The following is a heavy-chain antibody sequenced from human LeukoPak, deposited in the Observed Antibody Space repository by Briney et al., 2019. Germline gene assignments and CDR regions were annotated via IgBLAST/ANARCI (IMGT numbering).Heavy chain of an antibody. CDR2: FYYSGST. CDR1: GGSITSSNYY. Sequence: KTSETLSLTCTVSGGSITSSNYYWGWIRQPPGKGLEWIGSFYYSGSTNYNPSLKSRATISVDTSKNQFSLKLSSVTAADTAVYYCVYYYGSGSAEYWGQGTLVTVSS. D-gene: IGHD3-10*01. J-gene: IGHJ4*02. V-gene: IGHV4-39*01. CDR3: VYYYGSGSAEY.